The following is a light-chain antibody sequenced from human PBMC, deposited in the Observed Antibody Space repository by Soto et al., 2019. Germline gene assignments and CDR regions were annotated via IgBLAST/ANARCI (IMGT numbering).Light chain of an antibody. CDR3: QQSFSTLGRT. V-gene: IGKV1-39*01. CDR1: QSISSS. CDR2: AAS. Sequence: DIQMTQSPSSLYASVGDSVTITCRASQSISSSLNWYQQRPGKAPNLLIYAASSLQSGVPSRFSGSGSGTDVTLTISSLQPEDVATYYCQQSFSTLGRTFGQGTKVEIK. J-gene: IGKJ1*01.